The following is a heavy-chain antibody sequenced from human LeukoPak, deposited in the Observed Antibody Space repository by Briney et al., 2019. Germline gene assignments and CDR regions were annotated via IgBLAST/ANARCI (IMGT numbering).Heavy chain of an antibody. CDR3: ARRGIGYYYYGMDV. CDR2: ISSNGGSI. Sequence: PGGSLRLSCAASGFTFSSYGMHWVRQAPGKRLEHVSIISSNGGSIYYANSVKGRFTVSRDNSKNTLYLQMGSLRGEDTAVYYCARRGIGYYYYGMDVWGLGTTVTVSS. D-gene: IGHD3-16*01. J-gene: IGHJ6*02. V-gene: IGHV3-64*01. CDR1: GFTFSSYG.